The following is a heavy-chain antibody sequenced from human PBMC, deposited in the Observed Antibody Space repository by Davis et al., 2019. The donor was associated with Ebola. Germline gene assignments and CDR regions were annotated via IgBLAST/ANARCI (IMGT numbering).Heavy chain of an antibody. Sequence: SETLSLTCTVSGGSISSYYWSWIRQPPGKGLEWIGEINHSGSTNYNPSLKSRVTISVDTSKNQFSLKLSSVTAADTAVYYCARVERITMVRGVLVPHNWFDPWGQGTLVTVSS. CDR3: ARVERITMVRGVLVPHNWFDP. D-gene: IGHD3-10*01. CDR2: INHSGST. J-gene: IGHJ5*02. V-gene: IGHV4-34*01. CDR1: GGSISSYY.